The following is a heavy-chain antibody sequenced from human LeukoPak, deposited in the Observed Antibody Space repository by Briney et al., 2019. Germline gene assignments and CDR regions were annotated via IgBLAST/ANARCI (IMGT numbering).Heavy chain of an antibody. D-gene: IGHD3-10*01. CDR1: GYTFTRYG. Sequence: ASVKVSCKASGYTFTRYGITWVRQAPGQGLEWMGWISAYNGNTNYAQKLQGRATMTTDTSTMTAYMELRGLRSDDTAVYYCASIRCYYGSGSYNWFDPWGQGTLVTVSS. V-gene: IGHV1-18*01. CDR3: ASIRCYYGSGSYNWFDP. J-gene: IGHJ5*02. CDR2: ISAYNGNT.